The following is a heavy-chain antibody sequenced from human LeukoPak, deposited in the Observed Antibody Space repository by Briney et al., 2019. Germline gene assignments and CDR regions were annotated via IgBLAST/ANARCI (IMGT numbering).Heavy chain of an antibody. CDR2: INPNSGGT. Sequence: ASVKVSCKASGYTFTGYYMHWVRQAPGQGLEWMGWINPNSGGTNCAQKFQGRVTMTRDTSISTAYMELSRLRSDDTAVYYCARGRVYDSSGYYYGSNDYWGQGTLVTVSS. CDR3: ARGRVYDSSGYYYGSNDY. D-gene: IGHD3-22*01. CDR1: GYTFTGYY. J-gene: IGHJ4*02. V-gene: IGHV1-2*02.